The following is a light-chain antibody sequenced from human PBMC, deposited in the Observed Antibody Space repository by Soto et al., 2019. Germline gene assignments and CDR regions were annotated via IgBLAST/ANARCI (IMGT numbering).Light chain of an antibody. CDR3: QQFGSSPGLT. J-gene: IGKJ3*01. V-gene: IGKV3-20*01. Sequence: EIVLTQSPGTLSLSPGERATLSCRASQSINSRYLAWYQQKPGQAHMLLIYGASSRATGIPDRFSGSESGSDFTLTISRLEPEDFAVYYCQQFGSSPGLTFGPGTKVDIK. CDR2: GAS. CDR1: QSINSRY.